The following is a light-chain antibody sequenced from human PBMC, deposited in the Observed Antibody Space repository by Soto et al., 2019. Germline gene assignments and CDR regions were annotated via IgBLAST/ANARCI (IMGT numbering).Light chain of an antibody. J-gene: IGKJ1*01. V-gene: IGKV1-39*01. CDR3: QQSYSLPWT. Sequence: DIQMTQSPSSLSASVGDRLTITCRASQSISTYLNWYQQTPGKAPKLLISAASNLQSGVPSRFSGSGSGTDVTLTISNMYPEDFATYYCQQSYSLPWTFGQGTNVEIK. CDR2: AAS. CDR1: QSISTY.